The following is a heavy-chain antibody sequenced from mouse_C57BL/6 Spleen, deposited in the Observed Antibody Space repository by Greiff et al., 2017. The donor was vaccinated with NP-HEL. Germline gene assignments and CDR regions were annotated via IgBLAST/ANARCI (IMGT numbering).Heavy chain of an antibody. Sequence: QVQLKQPGAELVKPGASVKLSCKASGYTFTSYWMHWVKQRPGQGLEWIGMIHPNSGSTNYNEKFKSKATLTVDKSSSTAYMQLSSLTSEDSAVYYCASRGYYGSSYFGQGTTLTVSS. CDR2: IHPNSGST. CDR3: ASRGYYGSSY. CDR1: GYTFTSYW. V-gene: IGHV1-64*01. J-gene: IGHJ2*01. D-gene: IGHD1-1*01.